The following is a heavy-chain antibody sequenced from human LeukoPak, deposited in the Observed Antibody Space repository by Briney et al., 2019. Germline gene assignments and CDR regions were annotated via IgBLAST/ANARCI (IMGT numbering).Heavy chain of an antibody. CDR1: GGSISSSNW. D-gene: IGHD4-11*01. CDR3: ARRTTDYYYYMDV. Sequence: SGTLSLTCAVSGGSISSSNWWSWVRQPPRKGLEWIGEIYHSGSTNYNPSLKSRVTISVDKSKNQFSLKLSSVTAADTAVYYCARRTTDYYYYMDVWGKGTTVTVSS. V-gene: IGHV4-4*02. CDR2: IYHSGST. J-gene: IGHJ6*03.